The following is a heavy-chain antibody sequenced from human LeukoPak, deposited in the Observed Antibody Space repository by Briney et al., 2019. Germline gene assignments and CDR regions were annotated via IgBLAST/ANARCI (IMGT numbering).Heavy chain of an antibody. V-gene: IGHV4-38-2*01. CDR1: GYSISSGYY. CDR3: ARVRFAPTPFDY. D-gene: IGHD5-24*01. CDR2: IYHSGST. Sequence: SETLSLTCAVSGYSISSGYYWGWIRQPPGEGLEWIGSIYHSGSTYYNPSLKSRVTISVDTSKNQFSLKLSSVTAADTAVYYCARVRFAPTPFDYWGQGTLVTVSS. J-gene: IGHJ4*02.